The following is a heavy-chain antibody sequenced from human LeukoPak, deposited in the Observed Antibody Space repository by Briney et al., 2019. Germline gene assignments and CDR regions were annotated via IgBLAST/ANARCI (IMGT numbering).Heavy chain of an antibody. D-gene: IGHD3-9*01. Sequence: GGSLRLSCAASGFTFSDYYRSWIRQAPGKGLEWVSYISSSSSYTNYADSVKGRFTISRDNAKNSLYLQMNSLRAEDTAVYYCARHDILTGYYGDYWGQGTLVTVSS. CDR3: ARHDILTGYYGDY. V-gene: IGHV3-11*03. CDR2: ISSSSSYT. J-gene: IGHJ4*02. CDR1: GFTFSDYY.